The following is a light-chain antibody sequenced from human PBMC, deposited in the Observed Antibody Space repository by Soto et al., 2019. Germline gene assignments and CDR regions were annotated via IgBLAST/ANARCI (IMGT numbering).Light chain of an antibody. CDR1: QGISNY. V-gene: IGKV1-8*01. CDR3: QEYYSYPPV. Sequence: AIRMTQSPSSFSASTGDRVTITCRASQGISNYLAWYQQKPGKAPNLLIYAASTLQSGVPSRFSGSGSGTDFTLTISYLQSEDFATYFCQEYYSYPPVVGQGTKLEIK. CDR2: AAS. J-gene: IGKJ2*01.